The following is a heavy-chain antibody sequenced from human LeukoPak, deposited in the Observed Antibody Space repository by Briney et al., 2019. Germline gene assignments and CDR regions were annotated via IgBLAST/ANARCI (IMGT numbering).Heavy chain of an antibody. V-gene: IGHV3-48*02. D-gene: IGHD3-22*01. J-gene: IGHJ4*02. CDR1: GFTFSSYS. CDR2: ISGSSRVI. Sequence: GGSLRLSSAASGFTFSSYSMNWVRQAPGKGLEWVSYISGSSRVIYYADSVKGRFTISRDNAKNSLYLQMSSLRDDDTAVYFCARDFDTSGYSFDYWGQGTLVTVSS. CDR3: ARDFDTSGYSFDY.